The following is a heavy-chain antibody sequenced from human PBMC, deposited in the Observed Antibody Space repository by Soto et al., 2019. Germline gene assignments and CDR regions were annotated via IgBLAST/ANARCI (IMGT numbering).Heavy chain of an antibody. CDR1: GYTFTSYD. V-gene: IGHV1-8*01. CDR3: ARSDGYNLNGFDP. J-gene: IGHJ5*02. Sequence: QVQLVQSGAEVKKPGASVKVSCKASGYTFTSYDINWVRQATGQGLEWMGWMNPNSANTGYAQKFQGRLTMTRNTSLSTAYMELSSLRSEDTAVYFCARSDGYNLNGFDPWGQGTLVTVSS. CDR2: MNPNSANT. D-gene: IGHD2-21*01.